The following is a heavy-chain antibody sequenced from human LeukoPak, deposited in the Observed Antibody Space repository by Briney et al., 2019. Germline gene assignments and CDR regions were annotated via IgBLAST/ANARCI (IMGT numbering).Heavy chain of an antibody. CDR1: GGSISSGGYY. CDR3: ARVLSNYYYYYYMDV. J-gene: IGHJ6*03. Sequence: SETLSLTCTVSGGSISSGGYYWSWIRQHPGKGLEWIGYIYYSGSTYYNPSLKSRVTISVDTSKNQFSLKLSSVTAADTAVYYCARVLSNYYYYYYMDVWGKGTTVTVSS. V-gene: IGHV4-31*03. CDR2: IYYSGST.